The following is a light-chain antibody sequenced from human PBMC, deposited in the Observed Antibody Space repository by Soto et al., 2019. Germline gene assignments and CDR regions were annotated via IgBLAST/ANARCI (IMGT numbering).Light chain of an antibody. CDR1: QNVYNN. CDR3: QHYNEWPLT. Sequence: ETVMTQSPAALSVSPGERATLSCRASQNVYNNLAWYQQKPGQAPRLLIYHASSRATGIPARFSGSGSGTEFTLTIGSLQSEDFAVYYCQHYNEWPLTFGGGTKVEIK. V-gene: IGKV3-15*01. J-gene: IGKJ4*01. CDR2: HAS.